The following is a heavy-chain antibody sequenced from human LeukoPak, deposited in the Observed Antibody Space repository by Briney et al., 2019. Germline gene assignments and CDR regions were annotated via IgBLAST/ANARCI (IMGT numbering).Heavy chain of an antibody. CDR2: ISAYNGNT. CDR1: GYTFSSDG. Sequence: ASVKVSCKAPGYTFSSDGITWVRQAPGQGLEWMGWISAYNGNTNYAQKLQGRVTMTTDTSTSTAYMELRSLRSDDTAVYYCARVRDGYDASDYWGQGTLVTVSS. J-gene: IGHJ4*02. V-gene: IGHV1-18*01. CDR3: ARVRDGYDASDY. D-gene: IGHD5-24*01.